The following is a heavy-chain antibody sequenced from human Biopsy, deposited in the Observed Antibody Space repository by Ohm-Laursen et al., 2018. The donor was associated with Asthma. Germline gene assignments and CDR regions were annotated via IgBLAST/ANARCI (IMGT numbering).Heavy chain of an antibody. CDR3: ARKIAALGGMGV. CDR1: GITFSTYG. Sequence: SLRLSCTASGITFSTYGMHWVRQAPGKGLEWVSFIWYDGRKKTYADSVKGRFTISRDNSKNTLYLQMNSLRAEDTAVYYCARKIAALGGMGVWGQGTTVTVSS. V-gene: IGHV3-33*01. CDR2: IWYDGRKK. D-gene: IGHD6-6*01. J-gene: IGHJ6*02.